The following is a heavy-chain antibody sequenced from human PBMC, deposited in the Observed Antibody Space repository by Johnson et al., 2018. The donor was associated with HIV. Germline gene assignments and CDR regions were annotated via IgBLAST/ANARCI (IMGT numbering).Heavy chain of an antibody. V-gene: IGHV3-20*04. D-gene: IGHD5-18*01. Sequence: VQLVESGGGLIQPGGSLRLSCAASGFTVSSNYMSWVRQAPGKGLEWVSGINWSGGSTGYADSVKGRFTISRDNAKNSLYLQMNSLRAEDTALYYCARVVGYKYGSAGDNDAFDIWGQGTMVTVSS. CDR3: ARVVGYKYGSAGDNDAFDI. CDR1: GFTVSSNY. J-gene: IGHJ3*02. CDR2: INWSGGST.